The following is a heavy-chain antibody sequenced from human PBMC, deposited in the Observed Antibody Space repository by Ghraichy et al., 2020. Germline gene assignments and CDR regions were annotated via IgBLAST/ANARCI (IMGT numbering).Heavy chain of an antibody. CDR1: GFTFSNAW. CDR2: IKSKTDGGTT. D-gene: IGHD3-10*01. CDR3: TTEGVAWGYGSEFDY. V-gene: IGHV3-15*07. J-gene: IGHJ4*02. Sequence: GESLNISCAASGFTFSNAWMNWVRQAPGKGLEWVGRIKSKTDGGTTDYAAPVKGRFTISRDDSKNTLYLQMNSLKTEDTAVYYCTTEGVAWGYGSEFDYWGQGTLVTVSS.